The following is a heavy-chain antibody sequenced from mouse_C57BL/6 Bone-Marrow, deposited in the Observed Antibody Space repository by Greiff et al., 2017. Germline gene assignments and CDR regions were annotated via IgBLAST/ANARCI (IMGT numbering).Heavy chain of an antibody. CDR1: GYTFTSYW. V-gene: IGHV1-50*01. CDR2: IDPSDSYT. CDR3: ARLGPAWFAY. J-gene: IGHJ3*01. Sequence: VQLQESGAELVKPGASVKLSCKASGYTFTSYWMQWVKQRPGQGLEWIGEIDPSDSYTNYNQKFKGKATLTVDTSSSTAYMQLSSLTSEDSAVYYCARLGPAWFAYWGQGTLVTVSA.